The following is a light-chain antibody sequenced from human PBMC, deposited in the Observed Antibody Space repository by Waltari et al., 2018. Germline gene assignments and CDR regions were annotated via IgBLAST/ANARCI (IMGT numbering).Light chain of an antibody. CDR3: EQYNNWPPWT. J-gene: IGKJ1*01. Sequence: EIVMTQSPATLSVSLGARATLSCRASKSVSSNLAWYQQKPGQAPRLLIYGAATRATGIPARFSGSGSGTEFTLTISSLQSEDFAVYYCEQYNNWPPWTFGQGTKVEIK. CDR1: KSVSSN. V-gene: IGKV3D-15*01. CDR2: GAA.